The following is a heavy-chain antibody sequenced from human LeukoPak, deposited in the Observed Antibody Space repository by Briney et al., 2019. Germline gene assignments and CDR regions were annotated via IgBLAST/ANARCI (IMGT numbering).Heavy chain of an antibody. J-gene: IGHJ4*02. CDR3: ASMGYDILTGYYNVMFFDY. D-gene: IGHD3-9*01. V-gene: IGHV1-69*01. CDR1: GGTFSSYA. Sequence: GSSVKISCKASGGTFSSYAISWVRQAPGQGLEWMGGIIPIFGTANYAQKFQGRVTITADESTSTAYMELSSLRSEDTAVYYCASMGYDILTGYYNVMFFDYWGQGTLVTVSS. CDR2: IIPIFGTA.